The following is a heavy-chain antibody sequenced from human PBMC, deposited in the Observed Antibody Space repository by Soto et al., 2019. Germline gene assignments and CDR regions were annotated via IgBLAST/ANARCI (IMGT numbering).Heavy chain of an antibody. Sequence: GGSLRLSCAASGFTFSTYGMHWVRQAPGKGLEWVAHIWHDGSNTYYTDSVKGRFTISRDNSKNTVYLQMNSLRAEDTAVYYCAKDRGDYHDNSGPFSDAFDVWGQGTMVTVSS. J-gene: IGHJ3*01. V-gene: IGHV3-30*02. CDR2: IWHDGSNT. CDR1: GFTFSTYG. D-gene: IGHD3-22*01. CDR3: AKDRGDYHDNSGPFSDAFDV.